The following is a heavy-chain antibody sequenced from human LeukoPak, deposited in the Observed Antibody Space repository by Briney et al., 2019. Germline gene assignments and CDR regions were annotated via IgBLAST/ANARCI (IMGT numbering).Heavy chain of an antibody. Sequence: GSLRLSCAASGFMFSDYGMHWLRQAPGKGLEWVAFIRYDETIKYYADSVKGRFTISRDNSKNTLYLQMTSLRPEDTAVYSCAKTGFQWGNYYYYMDVWGKGTTVTVSS. CDR1: GFMFSDYG. V-gene: IGHV3-30*02. CDR2: IRYDETIK. CDR3: AKTGFQWGNYYYYMDV. J-gene: IGHJ6*03. D-gene: IGHD3-16*01.